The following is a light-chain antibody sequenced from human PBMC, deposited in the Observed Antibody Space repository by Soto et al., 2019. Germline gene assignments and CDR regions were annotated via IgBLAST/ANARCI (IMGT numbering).Light chain of an antibody. Sequence: QSVLTQPPSLSATPGQRVNISCSGSFSNIGDNAVNWYQQLPGAAPKLLIYLNDQRPSWVPDRFSGSKSGTSAFLAISGLQSEDEADYYCAAWDDSLTALFGTGTKLTVL. CDR2: LND. J-gene: IGLJ1*01. CDR3: AAWDDSLTAL. CDR1: FSNIGDNA. V-gene: IGLV1-44*01.